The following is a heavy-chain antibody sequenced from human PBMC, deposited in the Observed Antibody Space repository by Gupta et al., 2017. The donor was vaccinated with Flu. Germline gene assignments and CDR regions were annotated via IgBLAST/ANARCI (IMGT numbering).Heavy chain of an antibody. CDR1: GFTFSSYG. CDR2: IASDGSNR. J-gene: IGHJ6*03. Sequence: QVRLVESGGGVVQPGTSLRLSCAASGFTFSSYGMPWVRQAPGKGLEWVADIASDGSNRDYADSVRGRFTISRDNSKNTLSLEMDSLRVEDTAVYYCAKDGPWTAICPYYCYYMDVWGKGTTVTVSS. D-gene: IGHD5-12*01. CDR3: AKDGPWTAICPYYCYYMDV. V-gene: IGHV3-30*18.